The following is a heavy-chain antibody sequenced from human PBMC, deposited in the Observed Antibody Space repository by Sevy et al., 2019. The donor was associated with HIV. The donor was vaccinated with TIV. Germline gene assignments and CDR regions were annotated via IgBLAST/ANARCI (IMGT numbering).Heavy chain of an antibody. CDR2: ISGLSNYI. J-gene: IGHJ3*02. Sequence: GGSLRLSCAASGFTFSSYSMNWVRQAPGKGLEWVSFISGLSNYIYYAGSVKGRFTISRDNAKNSVYLQMNSLTAEDTALYYCARDPLSTLFDASDIWGQGTMVTVSS. CDR3: ARDPLSTLFDASDI. CDR1: GFTFSSYS. D-gene: IGHD2-15*01. V-gene: IGHV3-21*01.